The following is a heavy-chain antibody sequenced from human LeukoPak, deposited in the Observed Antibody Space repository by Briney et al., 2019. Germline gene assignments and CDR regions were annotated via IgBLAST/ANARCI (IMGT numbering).Heavy chain of an antibody. CDR1: GFTFSRSA. J-gene: IGHJ4*02. CDR3: ARDRGGGSLDY. D-gene: IGHD3-16*01. CDR2: ISSDSYYI. Sequence: GGSLRLSCATSGFTFSRSAMNWVRQAPGRGLEWVSSISSDSYYIYYGDSLKGRFTISRDNAKNPLFLQMNSLRSEDTAVYYCARDRGGGSLDYWGQGTLVTVSS. V-gene: IGHV3-21*01.